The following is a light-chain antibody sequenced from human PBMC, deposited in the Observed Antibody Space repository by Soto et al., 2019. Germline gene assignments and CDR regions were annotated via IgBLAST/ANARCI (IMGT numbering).Light chain of an antibody. J-gene: IGLJ7*01. V-gene: IGLV2-23*02. CDR3: CSYAGTSTHTV. CDR2: EVS. CDR1: SSDVGSYNL. Sequence: QSALTQPASVSGSPGQSITISCTGTSSDVGSYNLVSWYQQQPGKAPKLMISEVSKRPSGISDRFSGSKSGSTASLTISGIQAEDEDDYYCCSYAGTSTHTVFGGGTQLTVL.